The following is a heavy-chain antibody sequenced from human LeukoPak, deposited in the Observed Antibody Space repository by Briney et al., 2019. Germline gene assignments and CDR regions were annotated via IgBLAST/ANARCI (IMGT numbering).Heavy chain of an antibody. CDR2: IYYSGST. CDR1: GGSISSGGYY. Sequence: ASETLSLTCTVSGGSISSGGYYWSWIRQHPGKGLEWIGYIYYSGSTYYNPSLKSRVTISVDTSKNQFSLKLSSVTAADTAVYYCARDDIAAAGIVDYWGQGTLATVSS. CDR3: ARDDIAAAGIVDY. V-gene: IGHV4-31*03. D-gene: IGHD6-13*01. J-gene: IGHJ4*02.